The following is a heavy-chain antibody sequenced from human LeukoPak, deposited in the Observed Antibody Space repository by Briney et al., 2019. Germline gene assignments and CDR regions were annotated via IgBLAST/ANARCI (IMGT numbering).Heavy chain of an antibody. CDR1: GFTFSSYA. Sequence: GGSLRLSCSASGFTFSSYAMHWVRQAPGKGLEYVSAISSNGGSTYYADSVKGRFTISRDNSKNTMYLQMSSLRAEDTAVYYCVKDFYSYGYTFDYWGQGTLVTVSS. J-gene: IGHJ4*02. V-gene: IGHV3-64D*06. CDR3: VKDFYSYGYTFDY. D-gene: IGHD5-18*01. CDR2: ISSNGGST.